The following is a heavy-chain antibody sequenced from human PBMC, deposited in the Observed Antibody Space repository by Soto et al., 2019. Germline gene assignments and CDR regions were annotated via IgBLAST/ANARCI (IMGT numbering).Heavy chain of an antibody. Sequence: EVQLVESGGGLVQPGGSLRLSCAASGFTVSSSYMGWVRQAPGKGLEWVSSFYSDGNTYYAESVRGRFTIYTDNSRNTLYLQMNSLRVVDAAIYYCARHVYYCWYFDVWGRGTLVTVSS. CDR3: ARHVYYCWYFDV. CDR1: GFTVSSSY. D-gene: IGHD3-16*01. J-gene: IGHJ2*01. V-gene: IGHV3-66*04. CDR2: FYSDGNT.